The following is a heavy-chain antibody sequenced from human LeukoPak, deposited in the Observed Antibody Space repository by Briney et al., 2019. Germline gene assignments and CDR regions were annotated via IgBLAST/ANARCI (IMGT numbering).Heavy chain of an antibody. CDR3: AASLSTFLTFDI. CDR1: GGSFSGYY. V-gene: IGHV4-34*01. Sequence: SETLSLTCAVYGGSFSGYYWSWIRQPPGKGLEWIEEIYRSGNNNYNPSHRTLDNISVDTSKNQVSVKLSSVTAADTAVYYCAASLSTFLTFDIRGQGTMVTVSS. J-gene: IGHJ3*02. CDR2: IYRSGNN. D-gene: IGHD2-2*01.